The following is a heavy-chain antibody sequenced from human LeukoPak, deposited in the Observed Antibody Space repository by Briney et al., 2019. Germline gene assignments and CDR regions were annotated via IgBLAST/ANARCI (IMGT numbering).Heavy chain of an antibody. J-gene: IGHJ4*02. CDR3: SRGGWHMTKAVDY. Sequence: GGSLRLSCAASGFTFSDYLMHWVRQAPGKGLVWVSRMNSDGGSTSYADSVKGRFTISRDNAKNTLYLQMNSLRAEDKAVYYYSRGGWHMTKAVDYWGQGTLVTVSS. CDR1: GFTFSDYL. D-gene: IGHD6-19*01. V-gene: IGHV3-74*01. CDR2: MNSDGGST.